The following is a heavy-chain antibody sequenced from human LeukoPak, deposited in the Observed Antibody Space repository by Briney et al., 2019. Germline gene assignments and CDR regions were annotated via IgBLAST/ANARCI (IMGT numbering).Heavy chain of an antibody. CDR2: IYYSGST. CDR3: ARHGSAAAGHGYFDY. CDR1: VGSISSSSYY. V-gene: IGHV4-39*01. Sequence: PSETLPLTCTVSVGSISSSSYYWDWIRQPPGKGLEWIGSIYYSGSTYYNPSLKSRVTISVDTSKNQFSLDLTSVTAADTAVYYCARHGSAAAGHGYFDYWGQGTLVTVSS. D-gene: IGHD6-13*01. J-gene: IGHJ4*02.